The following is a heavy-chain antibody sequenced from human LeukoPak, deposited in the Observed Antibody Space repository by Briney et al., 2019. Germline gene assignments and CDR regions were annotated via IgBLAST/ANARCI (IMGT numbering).Heavy chain of an antibody. CDR1: GFTFSSYW. V-gene: IGHV3-74*01. CDR3: AKTRRKHHTIFGVVNSWYFDY. D-gene: IGHD3-3*01. Sequence: GGSLRLSCAASGFTFSSYWMHWVRQAPGKGLVWVSRINSDGSSTSYADSVKGRFTISRDNSKNTLYLQMNSLRAEDTAVYYCAKTRRKHHTIFGVVNSWYFDYWGQGTLVTVSS. J-gene: IGHJ4*02. CDR2: INSDGSST.